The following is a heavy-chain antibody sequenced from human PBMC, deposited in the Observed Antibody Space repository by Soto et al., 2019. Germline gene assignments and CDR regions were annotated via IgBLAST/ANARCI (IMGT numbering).Heavy chain of an antibody. Sequence: QVQLVESGGGVVQPGRSLRLSCAASGFTFSSYGMHWVRQAPGKGLXXXXVIXXDGXNKYYADSVKGRFTISRDNSKNTLYLQMNSLRAEDTAVYYCAREQEDYYYSSGYEYWGQGTLVTVSS. J-gene: IGHJ4*02. V-gene: IGHV3-33*01. CDR3: AREQEDYYYSSGYEY. CDR2: IXXDGXNK. D-gene: IGHD3-22*01. CDR1: GFTFSSYG.